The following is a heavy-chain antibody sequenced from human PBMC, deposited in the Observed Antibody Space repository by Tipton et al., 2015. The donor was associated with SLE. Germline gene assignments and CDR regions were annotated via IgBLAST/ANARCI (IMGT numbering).Heavy chain of an antibody. CDR1: GGSISSGSYY. D-gene: IGHD3-10*01. Sequence: TLSLTCTVSGGSISSGSYYWSWIRQPAGKGLEWIGRIYTSGSTNYNPSLKSRVTISVDTSKNQFSLKLSSVTTADTAVYYCARGDRYYGSGTYYFWGQGTLVTVSS. CDR3: ARGDRYYGSGTYYF. J-gene: IGHJ4*02. CDR2: IYTSGST. V-gene: IGHV4-61*02.